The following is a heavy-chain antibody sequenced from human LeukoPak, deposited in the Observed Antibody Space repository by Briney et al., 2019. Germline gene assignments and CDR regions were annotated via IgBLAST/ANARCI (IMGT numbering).Heavy chain of an antibody. Sequence: PSETLSLTCAVSGYSISSGYYWGWIPQPPGKGLEWTGRFYHSGSTYYNPSLKSRVTISVDTSKNQFSLKLSSVPAADTAVYYCARGMGDGDYLDYWGQGTLVTVSS. CDR3: ARGMGDGDYLDY. D-gene: IGHD3-16*01. V-gene: IGHV4-38-2*01. CDR2: FYHSGST. J-gene: IGHJ4*02. CDR1: GYSISSGYY.